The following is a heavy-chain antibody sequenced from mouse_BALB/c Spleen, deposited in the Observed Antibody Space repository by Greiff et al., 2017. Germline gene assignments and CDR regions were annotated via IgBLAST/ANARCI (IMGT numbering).Heavy chain of an antibody. CDR1: GYTFTDYA. Sequence: VQLVESGAELVRPGVSVKISCKGSGYTFTDYAMHWVKQSHAKSLEWIGVISTYYGDASYNQKFKGKATMTVDKSSSTAYMELARLTSEDSAIYYCAKGDYYYYAMDYWGQGTSVTVSS. J-gene: IGHJ4*01. CDR2: ISTYYGDA. D-gene: IGHD1-1*01. V-gene: IGHV1S137*01. CDR3: AKGDYYYYAMDY.